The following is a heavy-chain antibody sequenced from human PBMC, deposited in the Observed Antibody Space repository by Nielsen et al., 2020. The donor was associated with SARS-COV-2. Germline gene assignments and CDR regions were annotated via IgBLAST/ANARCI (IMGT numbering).Heavy chain of an antibody. D-gene: IGHD6-13*01. CDR3: AREGGIAAAGIIYYYMDV. J-gene: IGHJ6*03. V-gene: IGHV4-4*02. CDR2: IYHSGST. Sequence: VRQMPGKGLEWIGEIYHSGSTNYNPSLKSRVTISVDKAKNQFSLKMSSVTAADTAVYYCAREGGIAAAGIIYYYMDVWGKGTTVTVSS.